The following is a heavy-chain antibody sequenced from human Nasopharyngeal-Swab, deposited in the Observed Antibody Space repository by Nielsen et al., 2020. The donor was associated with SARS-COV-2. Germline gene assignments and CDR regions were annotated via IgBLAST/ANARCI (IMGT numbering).Heavy chain of an antibody. CDR3: ARDQAGATWAPGAFDI. V-gene: IGHV4-31*03. CDR1: GGSISSGGYY. CDR2: IYYSGST. D-gene: IGHD1-26*01. J-gene: IGHJ3*02. Sequence: SETLSLTCTVSGGSISSGGYYWSWIRQHPGKGLEWIEYIYYSGSTYYNPSLKSRVTISVDTSKNQFSLKLSSVTAADTAVYYCARDQAGATWAPGAFDIWGQGTMVTVSS.